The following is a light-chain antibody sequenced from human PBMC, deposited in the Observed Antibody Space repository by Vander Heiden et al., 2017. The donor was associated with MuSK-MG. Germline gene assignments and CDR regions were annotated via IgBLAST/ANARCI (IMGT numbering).Light chain of an antibody. J-gene: IGKJ2*01. CDR1: ESVASTS. V-gene: IGKV3-20*01. Sequence: EIVLTQSPGTLSLSQGERATLSCRASESVASTSVTWYQQQHAQAPKLLIYGASSRATGIPDRFSGSGYGTDFTLTIIRREPEDFAVYYCQQYESLFWYTFGQGTKMDIK. CDR2: GAS. CDR3: QQYESLFWYT.